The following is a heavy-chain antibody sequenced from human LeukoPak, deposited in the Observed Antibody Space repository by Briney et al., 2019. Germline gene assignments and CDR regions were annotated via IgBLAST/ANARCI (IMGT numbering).Heavy chain of an antibody. V-gene: IGHV4-59*01. Sequence: GSLRLSCAASGFTFSSYSMNWVRQAPGKGLEWIGYIYYSGSTNYNPSLKSRVTISVDTSKNQFSLKLSSVTAADTAVYYCARVDSSSWYYFDYWGQGTLVTVSS. D-gene: IGHD6-13*01. J-gene: IGHJ4*02. CDR1: GFTFSSYS. CDR3: ARVDSSSWYYFDY. CDR2: IYYSGST.